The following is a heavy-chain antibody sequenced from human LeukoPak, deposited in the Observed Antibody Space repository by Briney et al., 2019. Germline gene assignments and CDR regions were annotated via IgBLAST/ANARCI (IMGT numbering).Heavy chain of an antibody. CDR2: ISSSGSTI. CDR1: GFTFSSYE. Sequence: PGGSLRLSCAASGFTFSSYEMNWVRQAPGKGLEWVSYISSSGSTIYYADSVKGRFTISRDNAKNSLYLQMNSLRAEDTAVYYCARGKDYYGSGSYYYYYYGMDVWGKGTTVTVSS. J-gene: IGHJ6*04. D-gene: IGHD3-10*01. CDR3: ARGKDYYGSGSYYYYYYGMDV. V-gene: IGHV3-48*03.